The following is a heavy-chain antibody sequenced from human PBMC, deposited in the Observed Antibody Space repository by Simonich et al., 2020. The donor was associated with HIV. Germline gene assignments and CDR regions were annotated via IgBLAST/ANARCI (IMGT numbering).Heavy chain of an antibody. J-gene: IGHJ4*02. D-gene: IGHD2-2*01. Sequence: QVQLQQWGAGLLKPSETLSLTCAVYGGSFSGYYWSWIRQPPGKRLEWIGEINHSGSTNDNPALKSRVTISVDTSKTQFSLKLGSVTAADTAVYYCARGFYQRLYYFDYWGQGTLVTVSS. CDR3: ARGFYQRLYYFDY. V-gene: IGHV4-34*01. CDR2: INHSGST. CDR1: GGSFSGYY.